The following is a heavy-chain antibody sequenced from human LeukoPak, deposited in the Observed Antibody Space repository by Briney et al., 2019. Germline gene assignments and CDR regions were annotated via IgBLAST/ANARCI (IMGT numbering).Heavy chain of an antibody. CDR3: ARDNDDYGTMNY. J-gene: IGHJ4*02. V-gene: IGHV4-4*02. D-gene: IGHD4-17*01. CDR1: GGSISSSNW. CDR2: IYHSGST. Sequence: PSETLSLTCAVSGGSISSSNWWSWVRQPPGKGLEWIGEIYHSGSTNYNPSLKSRVTISVDRSKNQFSLKLSSVTAADTAVYYCARDNDDYGTMNYWGQGTLVTVSS.